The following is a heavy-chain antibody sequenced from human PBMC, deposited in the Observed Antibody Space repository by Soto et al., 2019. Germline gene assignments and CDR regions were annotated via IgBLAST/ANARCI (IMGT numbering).Heavy chain of an antibody. Sequence: ASVKVSCKTSGYSFTRYGVSWVRQATGQGLEWMGWMSPINGDTGYAHKFRGKVTMTTNTSTNTAYIELSSLTSDDTAVYYCATSGGGWYLYWGQGTLVTVSS. CDR1: GYSFTRYG. D-gene: IGHD6-19*01. CDR2: MSPINGDT. V-gene: IGHV1-8*01. J-gene: IGHJ4*02. CDR3: ATSGGGWYLY.